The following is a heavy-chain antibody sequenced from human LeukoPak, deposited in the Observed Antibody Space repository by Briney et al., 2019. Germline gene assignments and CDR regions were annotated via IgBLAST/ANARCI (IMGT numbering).Heavy chain of an antibody. Sequence: SETLSLTCSVSGGSIRGYYRSWIRQPPGKGLEWIAYIYYTGNTKYNPYLKSRVTISVDTSKNQFSLELSSVTSAYTAVYYCARQDKYYGILSGYSGYWYFDLWGRGTLFTVSS. CDR2: IYYTGNT. D-gene: IGHD3-9*01. J-gene: IGHJ2*01. V-gene: IGHV4-59*08. CDR3: ARQDKYYGILSGYSGYWYFDL. CDR1: GGSIRGYY.